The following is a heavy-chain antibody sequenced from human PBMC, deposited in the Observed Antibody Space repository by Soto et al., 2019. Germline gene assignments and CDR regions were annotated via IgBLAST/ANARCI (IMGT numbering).Heavy chain of an antibody. V-gene: IGHV1-8*01. J-gene: IGHJ5*01. CDR1: GYTFTSYD. Sequence: QVQLVQSGXXXXXPGASVKVSCKASGYTFTSYDMNWVRQAPGQGLEWMGWMNPNSGNTGYAQKFQGRLTMTRDTAISIAHMELSSLRNEDTAVYYCVRSDGYNFNWLDSWGQGTLVTVSA. CDR3: VRSDGYNFNWLDS. CDR2: MNPNSGNT. D-gene: IGHD2-21*01.